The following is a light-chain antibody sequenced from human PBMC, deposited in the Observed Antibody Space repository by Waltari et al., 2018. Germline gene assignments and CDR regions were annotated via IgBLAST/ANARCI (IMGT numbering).Light chain of an antibody. CDR2: KAS. J-gene: IGKJ1*01. CDR1: QRIVAW. V-gene: IGKV1-5*03. Sequence: DIQVTQSPSPLSASVGHRVPITCRARQRIVAWLAWYQQKPGKAPRLLIYKASYLESGVPSRVSGSAAGTAFNLTISSLQADDFATYCCLQYNSYPWTFGQGTTVEIK. CDR3: LQYNSYPWT.